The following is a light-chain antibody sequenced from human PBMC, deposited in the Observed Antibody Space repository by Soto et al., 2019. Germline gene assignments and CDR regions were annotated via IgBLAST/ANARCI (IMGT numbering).Light chain of an antibody. CDR3: SSYARSNNFGVL. J-gene: IGLJ3*02. CDR1: SSDVGGYNY. Sequence: QSALTQPPSASGSPGQSVAISCTGTSSDVGGYNYVSWYQQHPGKAPKLMIYEVTKRPSGVPDRFSGSKSDNTASLTVSGLQAEDEADYYCSSYARSNNFGVLFGGGTKLTVL. CDR2: EVT. V-gene: IGLV2-8*01.